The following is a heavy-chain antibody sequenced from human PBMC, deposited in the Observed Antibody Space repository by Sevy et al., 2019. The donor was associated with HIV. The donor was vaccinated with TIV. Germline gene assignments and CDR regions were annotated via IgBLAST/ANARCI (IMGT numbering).Heavy chain of an antibody. CDR1: GFTFGDYA. CDR2: IRSKAYGGTT. Sequence: GGSLRLSCTASGFTFGDYAMSWHRQAPGKGLEWVGFIRSKAYGGTTEYAASVKGRFTISRDDSKSIAYLQMNSLKTEDTAVYSCTRDRPPWGDPIDAFDIWGQGTMVTVSS. CDR3: TRDRPPWGDPIDAFDI. V-gene: IGHV3-49*03. J-gene: IGHJ3*02. D-gene: IGHD3-10*01.